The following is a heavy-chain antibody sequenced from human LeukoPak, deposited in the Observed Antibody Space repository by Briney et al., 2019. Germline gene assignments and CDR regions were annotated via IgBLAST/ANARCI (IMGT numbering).Heavy chain of an antibody. CDR3: ANRPVSGSYYFDY. J-gene: IGHJ4*02. CDR2: ISGSGGST. Sequence: GGSLRLSCAASGFTFSSYAMSWVRQAPGKGLEWVSAISGSGGSTYYADSVKGRFTISRDNSKNTLYLQMNSLRAEDTAVYYCANRPVSGSYYFDYWGQGTLVTVSS. CDR1: GFTFSSYA. V-gene: IGHV3-23*01. D-gene: IGHD1-26*01.